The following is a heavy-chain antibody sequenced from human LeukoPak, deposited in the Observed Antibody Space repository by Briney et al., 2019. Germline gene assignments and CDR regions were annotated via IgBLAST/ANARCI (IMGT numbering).Heavy chain of an antibody. D-gene: IGHD6-19*01. CDR2: VYSSGTT. J-gene: IGHJ3*02. Sequence: SETLSLTCTVSGGPISSYFWSWIRQPAGKGLEWIGRVYSSGTTNYNPSLKSRFTLSVDTSKNQFSLRLTSVTAADTAVYFCARQSSSGWTTDAFDIWGQGTLVTVSS. V-gene: IGHV4-4*07. CDR3: ARQSSSGWTTDAFDI. CDR1: GGPISSYF.